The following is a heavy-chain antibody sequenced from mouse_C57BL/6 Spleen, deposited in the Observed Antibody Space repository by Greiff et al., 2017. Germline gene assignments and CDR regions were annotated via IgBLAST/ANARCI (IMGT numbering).Heavy chain of an antibody. J-gene: IGHJ3*01. CDR2: ISSGGDYI. D-gene: IGHD2-10*02. CDR3: TSPSVGFAY. Sequence: EVQGVESGEGLVKPGGSLKLSCAASGFTFSSYAMSWVRQTPEKRLEWVAYISSGGDYIYYAATVKGRFTISRDNARNTLYLQMSSLKSEDTAMYYCTSPSVGFAYWGQGTLVTVSA. V-gene: IGHV5-9-1*02. CDR1: GFTFSSYA.